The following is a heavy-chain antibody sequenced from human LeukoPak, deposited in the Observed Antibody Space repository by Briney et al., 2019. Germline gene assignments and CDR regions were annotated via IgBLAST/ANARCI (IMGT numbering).Heavy chain of an antibody. CDR3: ARGGYRQLAYFDY. CDR1: GFTFDDYG. D-gene: IGHD3-16*02. Sequence: GGSLRLSCEASGFTFDDYGMAWVRQVPGKGLEWISSINWNGGTTSYVDSVKGRFTISRDNDKNSLYLQMNSLRAEDTALYYCARGGYRQLAYFDYWGQGALVTVSS. CDR2: INWNGGTT. J-gene: IGHJ4*02. V-gene: IGHV3-20*04.